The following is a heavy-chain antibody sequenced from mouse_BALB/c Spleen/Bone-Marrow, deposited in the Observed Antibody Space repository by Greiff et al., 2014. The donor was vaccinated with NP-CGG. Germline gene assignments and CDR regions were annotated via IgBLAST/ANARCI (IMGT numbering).Heavy chain of an antibody. CDR1: GYSFTGYT. CDR3: ARKGTYYRYDPYAMDY. Sequence: VQLQQSGPELVKPGASMKISCKASGYSFTGYTMNWVKQSHGRNLEWIGLINPYNGGTSYNQKFKGKATLTVDKSSSTAYMELLSLTSEYSAVYYCARKGTYYRYDPYAMDYWGQGTSVTVSS. D-gene: IGHD2-14*01. V-gene: IGHV1-18*01. CDR2: INPYNGGT. J-gene: IGHJ4*01.